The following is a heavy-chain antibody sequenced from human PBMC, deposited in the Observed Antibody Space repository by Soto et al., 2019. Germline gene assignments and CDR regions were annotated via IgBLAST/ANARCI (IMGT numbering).Heavy chain of an antibody. Sequence: SETLSLTCTVSGGSISSYYWSWIRQPPGKGLEWIGYIYYSGSTSYNPSLKSRVTISVDTSKNQFSLKLSSVTAADTAVYYCARLPDTAMVLDFDYWGQGTLVTVSS. CDR2: IYYSGST. CDR3: ARLPDTAMVLDFDY. V-gene: IGHV4-59*08. J-gene: IGHJ4*02. CDR1: GGSISSYY. D-gene: IGHD5-18*01.